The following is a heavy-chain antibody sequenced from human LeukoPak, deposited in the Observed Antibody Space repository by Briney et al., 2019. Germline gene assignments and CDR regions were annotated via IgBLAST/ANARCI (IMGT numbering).Heavy chain of an antibody. CDR2: NYTSGST. CDR3: ARVIVSSGSYLGAFDI. CDR1: GGSISSGSYY. Sequence: SQTLSLTCTVSGGSISSGSYYWSWIRPPAGKGLEWIGRNYTSGSTNYNPSLNSRVTISVDTSKNQFSLKLSSVTAADTAVYYCARVIVSSGSYLGAFDIWGQGTMVTVSS. V-gene: IGHV4-61*02. D-gene: IGHD1-26*01. J-gene: IGHJ3*02.